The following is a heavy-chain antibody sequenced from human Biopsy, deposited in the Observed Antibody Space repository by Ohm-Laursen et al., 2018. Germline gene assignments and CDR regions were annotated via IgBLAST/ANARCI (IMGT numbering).Heavy chain of an antibody. Sequence: SVKVSCKASGYTYTDYYVHWVRQAPGQGLEWMGWIKPNNGDTDYSQRFQGRVTLAWDRSTSTGYMEVSSLRSGDTALYYCATRGGDDFWSGHYSEIYYYYTLDVWGQGTTVPVSS. CDR2: IKPNNGDT. CDR1: GYTYTDYY. D-gene: IGHD3-3*01. V-gene: IGHV1-2*02. CDR3: ATRGGDDFWSGHYSEIYYYYTLDV. J-gene: IGHJ6*02.